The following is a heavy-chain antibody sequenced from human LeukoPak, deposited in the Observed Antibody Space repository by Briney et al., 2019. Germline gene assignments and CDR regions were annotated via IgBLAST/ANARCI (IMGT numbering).Heavy chain of an antibody. V-gene: IGHV1-46*01. CDR1: GYTFTGYY. CDR3: ARASQQLRYYYYMDV. Sequence: ASVKVSCKASGYTFTGYYMHWVRQAPGQGLEWMGVISPSGGSTTYAQKFQGRVTLTRDMSTSTDYLELSSLRSEDTAVYYCARASQQLRYYYYMDVWGKGTTVTISS. D-gene: IGHD6-13*01. CDR2: ISPSGGST. J-gene: IGHJ6*03.